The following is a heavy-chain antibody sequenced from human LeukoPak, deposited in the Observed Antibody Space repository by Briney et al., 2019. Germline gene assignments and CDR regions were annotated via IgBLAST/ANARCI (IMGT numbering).Heavy chain of an antibody. V-gene: IGHV1-69*04. CDR2: IIPILGIA. CDR1: GGTFSSYA. D-gene: IGHD5-24*01. Sequence: GASVKVSCKASGGTFSSYAISWVRQAPGQGLEWMGRIIPILGIANYAQKFQGRVTITPDKSTSTAYMELSSLRSEDTAVYYCARDGYNLMGFDYWGQGTLVTVSS. J-gene: IGHJ4*02. CDR3: ARDGYNLMGFDY.